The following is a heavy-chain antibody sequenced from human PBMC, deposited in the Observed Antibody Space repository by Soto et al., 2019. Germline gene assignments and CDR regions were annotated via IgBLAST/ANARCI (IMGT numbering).Heavy chain of an antibody. Sequence: SGPTLVNPTETLTLTCTVSGFSLSNARMGVSWIRQPPGKALEWLAHTFSNDEKSYSTSLKSRLTISKDTSKSQVVLTMTNMDPVDTATYSCARVLEYCSGDSCYPRWFDSWGQGTLVTVSS. V-gene: IGHV2-26*01. D-gene: IGHD2-15*01. CDR3: ARVLEYCSGDSCYPRWFDS. CDR2: TFSNDEK. J-gene: IGHJ5*01. CDR1: GFSLSNARMG.